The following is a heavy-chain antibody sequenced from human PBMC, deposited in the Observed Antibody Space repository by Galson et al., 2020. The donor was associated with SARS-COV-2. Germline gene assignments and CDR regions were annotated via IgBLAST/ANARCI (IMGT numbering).Heavy chain of an antibody. D-gene: IGHD2-2*01. Sequence: GGSLRLSCAASGFTFSSYAMSWVRQAPGKGLEWVSGIFTSGGSTHYADSVQGRFTISRDNSKSTLYLEMSDLRAEDTAVYYCAKDLDRSSWYAYYYYMDVWGKGTTVTVS. CDR1: GFTFSSYA. CDR2: IFTSGGST. CDR3: AKDLDRSSWYAYYYYMDV. V-gene: IGHV3-23*01. J-gene: IGHJ6*03.